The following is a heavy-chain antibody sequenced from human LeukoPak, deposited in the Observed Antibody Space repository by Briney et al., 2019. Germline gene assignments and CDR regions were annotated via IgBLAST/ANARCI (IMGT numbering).Heavy chain of an antibody. Sequence: GESLKISCKGSGYSFTSYWIGWVRQMPGKGLEWMGIIYPGDSDTRYSPSFQGQVTISADKSISTAYLQWSTLKASDTAMYYCARIPPRGGGPYYFDYWGQGTLVTVSS. D-gene: IGHD3-16*01. CDR1: GYSFTSYW. CDR3: ARIPPRGGGPYYFDY. V-gene: IGHV5-51*01. J-gene: IGHJ4*02. CDR2: IYPGDSDT.